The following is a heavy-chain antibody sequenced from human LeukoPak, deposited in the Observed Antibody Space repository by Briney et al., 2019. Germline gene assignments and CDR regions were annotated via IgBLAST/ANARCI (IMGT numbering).Heavy chain of an antibody. CDR2: VSSSSSYI. D-gene: IGHD3-10*01. J-gene: IGHJ4*02. Sequence: GGSLRLSCAASGFSFSIYSMNWVRQTPGQGLEWVSSVSSSSSYIYYADSVKGRFTISRDNSKNSLYLQMDSLRAEDTAVYYCARAHYGSGTSHFDSWGQGTLVTVSS. CDR3: ARAHYGSGTSHFDS. V-gene: IGHV3-21*01. CDR1: GFSFSIYS.